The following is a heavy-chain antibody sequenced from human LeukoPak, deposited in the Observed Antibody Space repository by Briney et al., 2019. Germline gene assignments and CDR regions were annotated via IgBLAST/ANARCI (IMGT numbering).Heavy chain of an antibody. D-gene: IGHD3-10*02. CDR3: AELGITMIGGV. CDR1: GFMFGTYE. J-gene: IGHJ6*04. CDR2: ISYNGRAI. Sequence: GGSLRLSCSASGFMFGTYEMNWVRQAPGKGLEWLSYISYNGRAIYYADSVKGRFTISRDNAKNSLYLQMNSLRAEDTAVYYCAELGITMIGGVWGKGTTVTISS. V-gene: IGHV3-48*03.